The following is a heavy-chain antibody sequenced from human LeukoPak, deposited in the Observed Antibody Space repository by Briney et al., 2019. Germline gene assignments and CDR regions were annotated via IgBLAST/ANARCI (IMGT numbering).Heavy chain of an antibody. J-gene: IGHJ5*02. V-gene: IGHV1-69*06. CDR1: GGTFSSYA. D-gene: IGHD5-24*01. CDR2: IIPIFGTA. Sequence: SVKVSCKASGGTFSSYAISWVRQAPGQGLEWMGGIIPIFGTANYAQKFQGRVTITADKSTNTAYMELSSLRSEDTAVYYCAREPIDGYNAPPILSWGQGTLVTVSS. CDR3: AREPIDGYNAPPILS.